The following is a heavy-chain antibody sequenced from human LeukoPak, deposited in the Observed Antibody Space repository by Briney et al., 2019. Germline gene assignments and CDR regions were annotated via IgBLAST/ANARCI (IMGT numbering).Heavy chain of an antibody. CDR3: ARRRSSGWYLGDAFDI. CDR1: GYSFTSHW. CDR2: IYPGDSET. Sequence: GESLKISCKGSGYSFTSHWIGWVRQMPGKGLEWMGIIYPGDSETRYSPSFQGQVTISADKSISTAYLQWSSLKASDTAMYYCARRRSSGWYLGDAFDIWGQGTMVTVSS. J-gene: IGHJ3*02. D-gene: IGHD6-19*01. V-gene: IGHV5-51*01.